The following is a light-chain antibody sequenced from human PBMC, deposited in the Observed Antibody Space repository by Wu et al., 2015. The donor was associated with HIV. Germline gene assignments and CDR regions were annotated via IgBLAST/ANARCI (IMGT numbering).Light chain of an antibody. CDR1: QAISSY. V-gene: IGKV1-9*01. CDR2: SAS. CDR3: QHLDTYPYT. J-gene: IGKJ2*01. Sequence: DIQMTQSPSTLSASVGDRVTITCRASQAISSYLAWYQQKPGEPPKLLIYSASTLQSGVPSRFSGSGSGTEFTLTINSLQPEDFATYYCQHLDTYPYTFGQGTRLEIK.